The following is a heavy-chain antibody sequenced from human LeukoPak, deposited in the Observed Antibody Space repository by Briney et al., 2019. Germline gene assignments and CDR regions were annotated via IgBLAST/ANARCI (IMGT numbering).Heavy chain of an antibody. Sequence: GSLRLSCAASGFTFSSYAMSWIRQPPGKGPEWIGEINHSGSTNYNPSLKSRVTISVDTSKNQFSLKLSSVTAADTAVYYCARGLRGRTSHWGQGTMVTVSS. CDR2: INHSGST. CDR1: GFTFSSYA. CDR3: ARGLRGRTSH. V-gene: IGHV4-34*01. J-gene: IGHJ3*01. D-gene: IGHD1-14*01.